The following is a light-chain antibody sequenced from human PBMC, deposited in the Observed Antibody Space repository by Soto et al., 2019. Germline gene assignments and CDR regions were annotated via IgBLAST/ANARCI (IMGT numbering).Light chain of an antibody. CDR3: CSYAGSYSWV. V-gene: IGLV2-11*01. CDR1: SSDVGGYNF. J-gene: IGLJ3*02. CDR2: DVS. Sequence: QSALTQPRSVSGSPGQSVTISCTGTSSDVGGYNFVSWYQQHPGKAPKFLIYDVSKRPSGVPDRFSGSKSGNTASLTISGLQAEDEADYYCCSYAGSYSWVFGGGTKLTFL.